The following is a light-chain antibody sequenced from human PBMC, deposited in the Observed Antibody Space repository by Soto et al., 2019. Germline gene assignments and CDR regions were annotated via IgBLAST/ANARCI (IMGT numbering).Light chain of an antibody. CDR2: EVS. CDR3: SSYTSSSTQV. Sequence: QSALTQPASVSGSPGQSITISCTGTSSDVGGYNYVSWYQQHPGKAPKVMIYEVSNRPSGVSDRFSGSKSGNTASLTISGLQAEDEADYYCSSYTSSSTQVFGTGTK. CDR1: SSDVGGYNY. V-gene: IGLV2-14*01. J-gene: IGLJ1*01.